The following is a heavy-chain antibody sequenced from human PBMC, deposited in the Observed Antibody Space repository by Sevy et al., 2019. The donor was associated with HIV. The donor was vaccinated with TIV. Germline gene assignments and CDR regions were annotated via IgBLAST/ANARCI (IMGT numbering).Heavy chain of an antibody. D-gene: IGHD1-1*01. J-gene: IGHJ5*01. CDR3: GRLGGTGGAANWFDS. CDR2: IYPDDSDT. Sequence: GESLKISCATSGYNFTIYWIGWVRQMPGKGLDWMGIIYPDDSDTIYSPSFEGRVTISVEKSRTTAYLQLNNLMTSDTAIYYCGRLGGTGGAANWFDSWGQGTLVTVSS. CDR1: GYNFTIYW. V-gene: IGHV5-51*01.